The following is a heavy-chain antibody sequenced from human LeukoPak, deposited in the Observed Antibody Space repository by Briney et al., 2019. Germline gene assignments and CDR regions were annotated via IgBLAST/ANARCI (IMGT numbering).Heavy chain of an antibody. J-gene: IGHJ4*02. V-gene: IGHV1-18*01. CDR1: GYTFNSYG. CDR3: TKDQRAYYDFWSGDPFTPDY. D-gene: IGHD3-3*01. CDR2: ISAYNGNT. Sequence: ASVKVSCKASGYTFNSYGISWVRQAPGQGLEWMGWISAYNGNTNYAQKFQGRVTMTTDTSTSTAYMELRSLRSDDSAVYYCTKDQRAYYDFWSGDPFTPDYWGQGTLVTVSS.